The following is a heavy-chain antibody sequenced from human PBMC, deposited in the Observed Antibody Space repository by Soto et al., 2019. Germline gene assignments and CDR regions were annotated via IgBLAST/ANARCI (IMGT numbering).Heavy chain of an antibody. CDR3: ARDRDYDHPSTMDV. CDR1: GGTFSSYA. J-gene: IGHJ6*02. D-gene: IGHD3-3*01. V-gene: IGHV1-69*01. CDR2: IIPIFCTA. Sequence: QVQLVQSWAEVKKPGSSVKVSCKASGGTFSSYAISWLRQAPGQGLEWMGGIIPIFCTANYAQKFQGRVTITADESTSTAYMELSSLRSEDTAVYYCARDRDYDHPSTMDVWGQGTTVTVSS.